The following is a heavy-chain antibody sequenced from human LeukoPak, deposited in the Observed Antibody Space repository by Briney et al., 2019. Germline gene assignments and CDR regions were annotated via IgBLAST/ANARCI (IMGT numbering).Heavy chain of an antibody. V-gene: IGHV3-30*18. CDR3: AKDLLYYGPGTYYNAAEYFQF. J-gene: IGHJ1*01. CDR1: GFAFSSYA. Sequence: PGGSLRLSCAASGFAFSSYAMHWVRQAPGKGLEWVAVISYDGSNKDYADSVKGRFTISRDNSRNTLSPQMNSLRPEDTAVYYCAKDLLYYGPGTYYNAAEYFQFWGQGTQVTVSS. CDR2: ISYDGSNK. D-gene: IGHD3-10*01.